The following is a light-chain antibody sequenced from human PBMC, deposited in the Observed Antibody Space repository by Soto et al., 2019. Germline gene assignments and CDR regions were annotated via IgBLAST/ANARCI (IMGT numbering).Light chain of an antibody. Sequence: DIVMTQSPDSLAVSLGERATINCKSSQSVLYSSNNKNYLAWFQQKPEQPPKLLIYWASTRDSGVPDRFSGSGSGTDFTLTISSLQAEDVAVYYCQQYYGTPITFGQGTRLEIK. J-gene: IGKJ5*01. V-gene: IGKV4-1*01. CDR1: QSVLYSSNNKNY. CDR2: WAS. CDR3: QQYYGTPIT.